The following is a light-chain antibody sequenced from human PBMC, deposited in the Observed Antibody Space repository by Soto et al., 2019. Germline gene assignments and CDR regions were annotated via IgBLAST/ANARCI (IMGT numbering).Light chain of an antibody. CDR1: QSVSSY. CDR2: DAS. J-gene: IGKJ2*01. Sequence: EIVLTQSPATLSLSPGERATLSCRASQSVSSYLAWYQQKPGQAPRLLIYDASNRATGIPARCSGSGSATDFTLTIISLEPADFAVYYCQQPYTFGQGTKLEIK. V-gene: IGKV3-11*01. CDR3: QQPYT.